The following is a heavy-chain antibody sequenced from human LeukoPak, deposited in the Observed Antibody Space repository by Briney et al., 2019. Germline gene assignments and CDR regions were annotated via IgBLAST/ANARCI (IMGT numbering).Heavy chain of an antibody. J-gene: IGHJ4*02. CDR3: ARGLRNFDWLLHYYFDY. CDR2: INTNTGNP. V-gene: IGHV7-4-1*02. CDR1: GYTFTSYA. D-gene: IGHD3-9*01. Sequence: ASVKVSCKASGYTFTSYAMNWVRQAPGQGLEWMGWINTNTGNPTYAQGFTGRFVFSLDTSVSTAYLQISSLEAEDTAVYYCARGLRNFDWLLHYYFDYWGQGTLVTVSS.